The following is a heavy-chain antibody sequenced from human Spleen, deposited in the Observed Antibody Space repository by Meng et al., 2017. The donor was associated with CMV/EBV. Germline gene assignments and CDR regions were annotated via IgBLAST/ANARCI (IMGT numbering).Heavy chain of an antibody. V-gene: IGHV1-69*06. CDR2: INPIFGTP. CDR3: ARGLGYCSSTSCYTSYYYYGMDV. CDR1: GGSFSSYA. D-gene: IGHD2-2*02. J-gene: IGHJ6*02. Sequence: SVKVSCKASGGSFSSYAISWVRQAPGQGLEWMGGINPIFGTPNYAQKFQGRVTITADKSTSTAYMELSSLRSEDTAVYYCARGLGYCSSTSCYTSYYYYGMDVWGQGTTVTVSS.